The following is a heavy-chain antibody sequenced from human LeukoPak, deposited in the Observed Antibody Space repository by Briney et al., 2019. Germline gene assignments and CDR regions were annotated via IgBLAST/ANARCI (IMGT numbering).Heavy chain of an antibody. CDR2: IWYDGSNK. D-gene: IGHD6-13*01. J-gene: IGHJ5*02. V-gene: IGHV3-33*08. CDR3: ARPGIAAAGTPKDFNWFDP. Sequence: PGRSLRLSCAASGFTFSSYGMHWVRQAPGKGLEWVAVIWYDGSNKYYADSVKGRFTISRDNSKNTLYLQMNSLRAEDTAVYYCARPGIAAAGTPKDFNWFDPWGQGTLVTVSS. CDR1: GFTFSSYG.